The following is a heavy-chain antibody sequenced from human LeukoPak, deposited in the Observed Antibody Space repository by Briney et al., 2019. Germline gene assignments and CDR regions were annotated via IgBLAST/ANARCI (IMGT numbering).Heavy chain of an antibody. CDR2: IYSGGST. V-gene: IGHV3-66*01. D-gene: IGHD6-19*01. Sequence: GRSLRLSCAASGFTVSSNYMSWVRQAPGKGLEWVSVIYSGGSTYYADSVKGRFTISRDNSKNMIYLEMNSLRAEDTAVYYCAKERNLEIAVAGTIFDYWGQGTLVTVSS. J-gene: IGHJ4*02. CDR3: AKERNLEIAVAGTIFDY. CDR1: GFTVSSNY.